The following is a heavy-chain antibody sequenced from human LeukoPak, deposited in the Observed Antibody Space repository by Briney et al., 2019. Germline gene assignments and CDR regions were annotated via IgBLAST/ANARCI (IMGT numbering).Heavy chain of an antibody. D-gene: IGHD1-26*01. J-gene: IGHJ4*02. CDR1: GLTFSSYA. CDR3: ASLVGATTFDY. V-gene: IGHV3-30-3*01. Sequence: GGSLRLSCAASGLTFSSYAMHWVRQAPGKGLEWVAVISYDGSNKYYADSVKGRFTISRDNSKNTLYLQMNSLRAEDTAVYYCASLVGATTFDYWGQGTLVTVSS. CDR2: ISYDGSNK.